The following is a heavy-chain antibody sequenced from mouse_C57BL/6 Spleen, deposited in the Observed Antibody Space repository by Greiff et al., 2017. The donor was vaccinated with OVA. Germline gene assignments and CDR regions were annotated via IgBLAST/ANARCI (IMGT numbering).Heavy chain of an antibody. CDR1: GFAFSSYG. V-gene: IGHV5-6*02. CDR3: ARHKGFMDY. Sequence: EVMLVESGGDLVKPGGSLKLSCAASGFAFSSYGMSWVRQTPDKRLEWVATISSGGSYTYYPDSVKGRFTISRDNAKNTLYLQMSSLKSEDTAMYYCARHKGFMDYWGQGTSVTVSS. J-gene: IGHJ4*01. CDR2: ISSGGSYT.